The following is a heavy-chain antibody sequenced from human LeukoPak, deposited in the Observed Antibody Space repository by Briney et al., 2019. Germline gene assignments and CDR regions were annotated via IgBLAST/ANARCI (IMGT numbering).Heavy chain of an antibody. D-gene: IGHD2-15*01. V-gene: IGHV4-34*01. CDR1: GGSFSGYY. CDR3: ARQPDIVVVVAATGAFDI. J-gene: IGHJ3*02. CDR2: INHSGST. Sequence: PSETLSLTCAVYGGSFSGYYWSWIRQPPGKGLEWIGEINHSGSTNYNPSLKSRVTISVDTSKNQFSLKLSSVTAADTAVYYCARQPDIVVVVAATGAFDIWGQGAMVTVSS.